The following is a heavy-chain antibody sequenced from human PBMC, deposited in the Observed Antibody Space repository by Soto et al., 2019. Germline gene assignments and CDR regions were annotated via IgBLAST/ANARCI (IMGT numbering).Heavy chain of an antibody. CDR1: GYIFTSYA. V-gene: IGHV1-3*01. D-gene: IGHD1-26*01. CDR3: ARSGPPIDY. CDR2: INAGKGNT. J-gene: IGHJ4*02. Sequence: QVQLVQSGAEVKKPGASVKVSCKASGYIFTSYAMHWVRQAPGQRLEWMGWINAGKGNTKYSQKFQGRVTITRDTTASTGYMELSSLRSEDTAVYYCARSGPPIDYWGQGSLVTVSS.